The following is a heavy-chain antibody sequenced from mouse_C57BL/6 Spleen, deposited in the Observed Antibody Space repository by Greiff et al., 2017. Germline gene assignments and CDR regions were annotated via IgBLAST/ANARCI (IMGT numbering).Heavy chain of an antibody. CDR1: GYTFTSYW. V-gene: IGHV1-50*01. Sequence: QVQLQQPGAELVKPGASVKLSCKASGYTFTSYWMQWVKQRPGQGLEWIGEIDPSDSYTNYNQKFKGKATLTVDTSSSTAYMKLSSLTSEDSAVYYCARSGGKDYFDYWGQGTTLTVSS. J-gene: IGHJ2*01. CDR2: IDPSDSYT. D-gene: IGHD2-1*01. CDR3: ARSGGKDYFDY.